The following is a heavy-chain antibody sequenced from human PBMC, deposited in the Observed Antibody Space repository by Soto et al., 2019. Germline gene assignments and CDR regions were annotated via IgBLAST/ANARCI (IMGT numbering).Heavy chain of an antibody. D-gene: IGHD3-22*01. CDR2: IYYSGST. CDR1: GGSMNSYF. V-gene: IGHV4-59*01. CDR3: AREYDSSGFPRPDFDY. J-gene: IGHJ4*02. Sequence: KHSYTLSLASAVSGGSMNSYFWSWIRQPPGKGLEWIGYIYYSGSTNYNPSLKSRVTISVDTSKNQFSLKLSSVTAADTAVYYCAREYDSSGFPRPDFDYWGQGTLVTVSS.